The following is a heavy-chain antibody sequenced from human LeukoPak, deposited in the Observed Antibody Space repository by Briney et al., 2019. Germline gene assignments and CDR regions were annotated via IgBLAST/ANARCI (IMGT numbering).Heavy chain of an antibody. Sequence: SESLSLTCIVSGGSVTTSNSYWVWLRQPPGRGREWIRIIYYSGTTYYTPSLKRPVTISVDTSKNHFSLKLSSVTAADTAVYSCAKLTYGSGPIDPWGQGTLVTVSS. CDR2: IYYSGTT. D-gene: IGHD3-10*01. CDR1: GGSVTTSNSY. J-gene: IGHJ5*02. CDR3: AKLTYGSGPIDP. V-gene: IGHV4-39*02.